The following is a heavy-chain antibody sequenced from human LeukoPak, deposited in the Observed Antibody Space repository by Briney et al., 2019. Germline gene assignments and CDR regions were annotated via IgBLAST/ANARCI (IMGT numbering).Heavy chain of an antibody. D-gene: IGHD3-10*01. CDR3: TRARYYGSGTPPFDY. CDR1: GFTFSDYY. CDR2: IKSKTDGGTT. V-gene: IGHV3-15*01. Sequence: GGSLRLSCAASGFTFSDYYMSWIRQAPGKGLEWVGRIKSKTDGGTTDYAAPVKGRFTISRDDSKNTLYLQMNSLKTEDTAVYYCTRARYYGSGTPPFDYWGQGTLVTVSS. J-gene: IGHJ4*02.